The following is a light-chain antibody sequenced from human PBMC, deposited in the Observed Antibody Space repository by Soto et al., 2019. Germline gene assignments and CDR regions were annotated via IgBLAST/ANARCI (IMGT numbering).Light chain of an antibody. CDR2: GAS. CDR1: QSVSSSY. J-gene: IGKJ2*01. CDR3: QQYGSSPGYT. V-gene: IGKV3-20*01. Sequence: EIVLTQSPGTLSLSPGERATLSCRASQSVSSSYLTWYQQKPGQAPRVLVYGASRRATGIPDRFSGSGSGTDFTLTIGRLEPEDFAVYYCQQYGSSPGYTFGQGTKLEIK.